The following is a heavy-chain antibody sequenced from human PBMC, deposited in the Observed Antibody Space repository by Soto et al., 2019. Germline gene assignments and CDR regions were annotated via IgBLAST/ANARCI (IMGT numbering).Heavy chain of an antibody. J-gene: IGHJ4*02. D-gene: IGHD1-26*01. Sequence: PSETLSLTCTVSGGSVSSGSYYRSWIRQPPGKGLEWIGYIYYSGSTNYNPSLKSRVTISVDTSKNQFSLKLSSVTAADTAVYYCARDRRGSYHYFDYWGQGTLVTVSS. V-gene: IGHV4-61*01. CDR1: GGSVSSGSYY. CDR2: IYYSGST. CDR3: ARDRRGSYHYFDY.